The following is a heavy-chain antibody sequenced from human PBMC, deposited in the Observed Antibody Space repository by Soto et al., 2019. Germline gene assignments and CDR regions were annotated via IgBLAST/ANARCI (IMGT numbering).Heavy chain of an antibody. J-gene: IGHJ4*02. D-gene: IGHD6-19*01. V-gene: IGHV4-30-4*01. CDR2: IHNSGST. Sequence: QVQLQESGPGLVKPSQTLSLTCLVSGASVSGDGSYCSWIRQHPGKGLEFIGYIHNSGSTYSNPSLENRVAMSIDTSKNQFSLRLSSVTAADSAVDFCARDLCSEQWFFDNWGQGILVTVSS. CDR1: GASVSGDGSY. CDR3: ARDLCSEQWFFDN.